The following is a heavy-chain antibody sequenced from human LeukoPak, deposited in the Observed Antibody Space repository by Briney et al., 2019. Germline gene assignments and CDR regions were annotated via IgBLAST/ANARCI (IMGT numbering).Heavy chain of an antibody. Sequence: GGSLRLSCAASGFTFSGSAMHWVRQASGKGPEWVGRIRSKANSYATAYAASVKGRFTISRDDSKNTAYLQMNSLKTEDTAVYYCSVWSGYYRGFDPWAREPWSPSPQ. CDR1: GFTFSGSA. V-gene: IGHV3-73*01. D-gene: IGHD3-3*01. CDR2: IRSKANSYAT. CDR3: SVWSGYYRGFDP. J-gene: IGHJ5*02.